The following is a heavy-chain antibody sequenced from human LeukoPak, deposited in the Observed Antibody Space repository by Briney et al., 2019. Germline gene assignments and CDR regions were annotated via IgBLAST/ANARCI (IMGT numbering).Heavy chain of an antibody. CDR1: GYTFTGYY. Sequence: ASVKVSCKASGYTFTGYYMHWVRQAPGQGLEWMGWINPNSGGTNYAQKFQGRVTMTRDTSISTAYMELSRLRSEDTAVYYCARVPFRYYVWGSYAFFSYYYYMDVWGKGTTVTVSS. CDR2: INPNSGGT. D-gene: IGHD3-16*01. CDR3: ARVPFRYYVWGSYAFFSYYYYMDV. V-gene: IGHV1-2*02. J-gene: IGHJ6*03.